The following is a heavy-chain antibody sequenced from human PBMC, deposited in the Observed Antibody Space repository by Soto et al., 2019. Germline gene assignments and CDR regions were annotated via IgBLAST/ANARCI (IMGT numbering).Heavy chain of an antibody. CDR2: VSPKSGGT. J-gene: IGHJ5*02. CDR1: GCNFSDYY. D-gene: IGHD2-8*02. V-gene: IGHV1-2*02. CDR3: AREISGGGTLNWFDP. Sequence: SVKVSCKASGCNFSDYYIHWVRQAPGQGLEWLGWVSPKSGGTNYAQKFKGRVTMTRDTSSNTVYMDLSGLKSDDTAVFYCAREISGGGTLNWFDPWGQGTLVTVSS.